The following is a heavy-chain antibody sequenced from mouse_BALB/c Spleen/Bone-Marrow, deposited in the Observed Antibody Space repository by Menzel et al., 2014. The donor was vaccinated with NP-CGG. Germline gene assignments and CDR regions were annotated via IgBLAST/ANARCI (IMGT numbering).Heavy chain of an antibody. CDR3: ARYYYGTRYYFDY. D-gene: IGHD1-1*01. V-gene: IGHV14-3*02. J-gene: IGHJ2*01. Sequence: VQLQQSGAELVKPGASVKLSCTASGFNIXDTYMHWVKQRPEQGLEWIGRIDPANGNTKYDPKFQGKATITADTSSNTAHLQLNSLTSEDTAVYYCARYYYGTRYYFDYWAKAPLSQSPQ. CDR2: IDPANGNT. CDR1: GFNIXDTY.